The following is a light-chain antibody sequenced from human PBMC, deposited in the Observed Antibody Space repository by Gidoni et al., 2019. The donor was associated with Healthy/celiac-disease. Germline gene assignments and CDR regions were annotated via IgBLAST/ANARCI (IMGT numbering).Light chain of an antibody. CDR2: AAS. CDR3: QQSYSTPHT. V-gene: IGKV1-39*01. J-gene: IGKJ2*01. Sequence: DIQMTQSTSSLSASVGDRVTITCRASQSISSYLNWYQQKPGKAPKLLIYAASSLQSGVPSRFSGSGSGTDFTLTISSLKPEDFATYYCQQSYSTPHTVGQXTKREIK. CDR1: QSISSY.